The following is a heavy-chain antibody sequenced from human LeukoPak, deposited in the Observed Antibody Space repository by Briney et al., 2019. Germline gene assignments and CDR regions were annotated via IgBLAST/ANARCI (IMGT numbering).Heavy chain of an antibody. V-gene: IGHV3-7*03. CDR2: IKEDGSER. D-gene: IGHD5-12*01. Sequence: GGSLRLSCEGSAFIFSGHWMNWVRQTPGKGLEWVASIKEDGSERQYVDSVKGRFSISRDNTKGSLFLQLNSLRAEDTAVYYCARVVAPTEFDYWGQGTLVTVSS. CDR3: ARVVAPTEFDY. CDR1: AFIFSGHW. J-gene: IGHJ4*02.